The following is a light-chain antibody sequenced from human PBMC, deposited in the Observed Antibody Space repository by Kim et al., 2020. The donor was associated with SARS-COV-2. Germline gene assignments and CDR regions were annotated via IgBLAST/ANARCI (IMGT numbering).Light chain of an antibody. CDR2: AAS. V-gene: IGKV1-39*01. CDR1: ESISSY. CDR3: QQSYSSPLT. Sequence: DIQMTQSPFSLSASVGDRVTITCRASESISSYLNWYQQKPGKAPKLLIYAASNLQSGVPSRFSGSGSGTDFTLTINTLQPEDFATYYCQQSYSSPLTFGGGTKVDIK. J-gene: IGKJ4*01.